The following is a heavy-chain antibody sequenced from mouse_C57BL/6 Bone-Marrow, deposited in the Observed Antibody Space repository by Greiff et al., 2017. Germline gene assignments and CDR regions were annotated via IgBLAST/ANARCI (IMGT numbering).Heavy chain of an antibody. V-gene: IGHV14-4*01. CDR2: IDPENGDT. J-gene: IGHJ2*01. CDR3: TARESNNYDFDC. Sequence: VQLQQSGAELVRPGASVKLSCTASGFNIKDDYMHWVKQRPEQGLEWIGRIDPENGDTEYAPKFQGKATMTVDTSSNTAYLQLSSLTSEDTAVYDCTARESNNYDFDCWGQGTTRTVSS. D-gene: IGHD1-3*01. CDR1: GFNIKDDY.